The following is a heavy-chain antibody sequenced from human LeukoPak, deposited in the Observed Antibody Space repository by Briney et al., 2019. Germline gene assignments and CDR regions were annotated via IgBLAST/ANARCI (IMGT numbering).Heavy chain of an antibody. V-gene: IGHV1-46*01. Sequence: GASVKVSCKASGYTFTSYYMHWVRQAPGQGLEWMGIINPSGGSTSYAQKFQGRVTITRDTSTSTVYMELSSLRSEDTAVYYCARDPVSGVNMIASGYYFDYWGQGTLVTVSS. D-gene: IGHD3-22*01. CDR3: ARDPVSGVNMIASGYYFDY. CDR1: GYTFTSYY. CDR2: INPSGGST. J-gene: IGHJ4*02.